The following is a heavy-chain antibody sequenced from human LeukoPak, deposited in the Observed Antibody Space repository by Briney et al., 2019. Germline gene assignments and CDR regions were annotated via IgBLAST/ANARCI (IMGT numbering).Heavy chain of an antibody. D-gene: IGHD5-18*01. Sequence: SETLSLTCTVSGGSIRTNLSYCGWIRQPPGKGLEWIGSMFYSGNTFYNPSLKSRVTISVDTSKNQFSLKLSSVTAADTAVYYCARGGYSYGYLGVLYYDYWGQGTLVTVSS. J-gene: IGHJ4*02. CDR2: MFYSGNT. CDR1: GGSIRTNLSY. CDR3: ARGGYSYGYLGVLYYDY. V-gene: IGHV4-39*01.